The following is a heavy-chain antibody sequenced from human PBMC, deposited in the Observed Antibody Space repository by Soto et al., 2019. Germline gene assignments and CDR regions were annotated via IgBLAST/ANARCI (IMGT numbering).Heavy chain of an antibody. V-gene: IGHV1-69*01. J-gene: IGHJ3*01. CDR3: ARLRRDWGDAFDL. D-gene: IGHD3-16*01. CDR2: IIPVFDKA. Sequence: QVQLVQSGADVKKPGSSVKVSCKTSGGPFGSSAISWVRQAPAQGLEWMGEIIPVFDKANYAQNFQGRLTVTADEPTGSVFMQLISLISEDTAVYFCARLRRDWGDAFDLWGLVTFVTVSS. CDR1: GGPFGSSA.